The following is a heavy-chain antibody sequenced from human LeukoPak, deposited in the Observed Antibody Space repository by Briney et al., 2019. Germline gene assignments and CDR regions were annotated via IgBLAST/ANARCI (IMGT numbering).Heavy chain of an antibody. D-gene: IGHD3-22*01. CDR1: GFTLSLYG. Sequence: GGSLRLSYTASGFTLSLYGMHWVRQAPGKGLELVALIWSDGRKTSYADSVKGRFTISRDISRNTLYLQMNSLRAEDTALYYCARDADTSAFYWYFDLWGRGTLVTVSS. CDR2: IWSDGRKT. J-gene: IGHJ2*01. V-gene: IGHV3-33*01. CDR3: ARDADTSAFYWYFDL.